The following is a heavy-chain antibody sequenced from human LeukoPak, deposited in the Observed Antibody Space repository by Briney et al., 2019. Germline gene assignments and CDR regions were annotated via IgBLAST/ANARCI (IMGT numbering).Heavy chain of an antibody. CDR3: AKARWEPNFDY. J-gene: IGHJ4*02. Sequence: GGSLRLSCAASGFTFSIYAVHWVRQGPGKRLEWVSLINENGDIAYYGDSVMGRFTVSRDHAKNSLYLQINRLTTEDTALYYCAKARWEPNFDYWGQGTLVTVSS. V-gene: IGHV3-43*02. CDR2: INENGDIA. D-gene: IGHD1-26*01. CDR1: GFTFSIYA.